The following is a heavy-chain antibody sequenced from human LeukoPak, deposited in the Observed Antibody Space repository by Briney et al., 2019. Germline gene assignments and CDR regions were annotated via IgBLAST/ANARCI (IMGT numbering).Heavy chain of an antibody. CDR1: GGSISGYY. CDR2: IYSTGST. V-gene: IGHV4-59*08. Sequence: ASETLSLTCTVSGGSISGYYWSWIRQPPGKGLEWIGYIYSTGSTNSNPSLKSRVTISVDTSKNQFSLKLSSVTAADTAVYYCARHALYSSIIRNYYYGMDVWGQGTTVTVSS. CDR3: ARHALYSSIIRNYYYGMDV. J-gene: IGHJ6*02. D-gene: IGHD5-18*01.